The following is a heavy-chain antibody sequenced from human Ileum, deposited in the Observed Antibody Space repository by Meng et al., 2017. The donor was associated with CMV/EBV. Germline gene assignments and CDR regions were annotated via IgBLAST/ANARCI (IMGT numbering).Heavy chain of an antibody. CDR1: GFSFSNRGVG. D-gene: IGHD3-16*01. J-gene: IGHJ4*02. V-gene: IGHV2-5*02. CDR3: ARSLYYSSYYFDY. CDR2: IYWDEDK. Sequence: QITLKESGPTLVKPTQTLTLTCTFSGFSFSNRGVGVGWIRQPPGKALEWLALIYWDEDKGYSPSLKRRLTITKDTSKNQVVLTMTNVDPVDTATYFCARSLYYSSYYFDYWGQGTLVTVSS.